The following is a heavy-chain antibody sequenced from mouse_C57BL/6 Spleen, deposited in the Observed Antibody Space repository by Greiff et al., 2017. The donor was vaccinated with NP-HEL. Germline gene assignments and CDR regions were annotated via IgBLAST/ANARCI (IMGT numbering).Heavy chain of an antibody. CDR1: GFTFSSYG. CDR2: ISSGGSYT. V-gene: IGHV5-6*01. CDR3: ARVGDYYGSSYVWFAY. J-gene: IGHJ3*01. D-gene: IGHD1-1*01. Sequence: EVQRVESGGDLVKPGGSLKLSCAASGFTFSSYGMSWVRQTPDKRLEWVATISSGGSYTYYPDSVKGRFTISRDNAKNTLYLQMSSLKSEDTAMYYCARVGDYYGSSYVWFAYWGQGTLVTVSA.